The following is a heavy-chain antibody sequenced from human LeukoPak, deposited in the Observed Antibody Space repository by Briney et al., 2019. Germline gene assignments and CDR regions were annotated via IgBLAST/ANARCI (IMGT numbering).Heavy chain of an antibody. CDR3: ARAPRGYCGGDCYSYDFDY. D-gene: IGHD2-21*02. CDR2: MNPNSGNT. V-gene: IGHV1-8*01. CDR1: GYTFTSYD. J-gene: IGHJ4*02. Sequence: ASVKVSCKASGYTFTSYDINWVRQATGQGLEWMGWMNPNSGNTGYAQKFQGRVTMTRNTSISTAYMELSSLRSEETAVYYCARAPRGYCGGDCYSYDFDYWGQGTLVTVSS.